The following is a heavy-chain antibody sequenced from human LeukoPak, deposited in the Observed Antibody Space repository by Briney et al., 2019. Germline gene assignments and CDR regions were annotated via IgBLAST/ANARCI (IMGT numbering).Heavy chain of an antibody. D-gene: IGHD2-2*01. CDR2: IRYDGSNK. V-gene: IGHV3-30*02. CDR3: AKGSSTSPPPYYYYYMDV. J-gene: IGHJ6*03. Sequence: GGSLRLSCAASGFTFSSYGMHWVRQAPGKGLEWVAFIRYDGSNKYYADSVKGRFTISRDNSKNTLYLQMNSLRAEDTAVYYCAKGSSTSPPPYYYYYMDVWGEGTTVTVSS. CDR1: GFTFSSYG.